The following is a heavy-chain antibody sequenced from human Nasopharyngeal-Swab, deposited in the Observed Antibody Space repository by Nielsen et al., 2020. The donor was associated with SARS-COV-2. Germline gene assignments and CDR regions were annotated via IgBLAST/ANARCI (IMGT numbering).Heavy chain of an antibody. J-gene: IGHJ6*03. CDR1: GGSISSSSYY. CDR2: IYYSGST. Sequence: SETLSLTCTVSGGSISSSSYYWVWLRQPPGRGLEWIGSIYYSGSTYYNPSLNGGVTLSLDTSKNHFPLKLSSVTAADTAVYYCAPMVYYYMDVWGKGTTVTVSS. D-gene: IGHD2-8*01. CDR3: APMVYYYMDV. V-gene: IGHV4-39*01.